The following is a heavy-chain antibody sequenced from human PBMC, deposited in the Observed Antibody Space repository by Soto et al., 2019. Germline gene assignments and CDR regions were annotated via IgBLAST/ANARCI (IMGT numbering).Heavy chain of an antibody. D-gene: IGHD3-16*01. Sequence: QVQLVQSGAELKKPGSSVKVSCSASGVTFSSYAFTWVRQAPGQGLEWMGNIIPVFRTSNYAQGFQDRLTISADESTNTIYMDLSSLRSEDTAVYFCAKDGSWDGGGGESWGQGTLVIVSS. CDR2: IIPVFRTS. CDR1: GVTFSSYA. J-gene: IGHJ4*02. CDR3: AKDGSWDGGGGES. V-gene: IGHV1-69*18.